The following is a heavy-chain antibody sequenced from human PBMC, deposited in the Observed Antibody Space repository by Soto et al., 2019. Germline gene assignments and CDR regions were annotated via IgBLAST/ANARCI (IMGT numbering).Heavy chain of an antibody. CDR2: ISFDATNK. D-gene: IGHD2-2*01. V-gene: IGHV3-30-3*01. Sequence: GGSLRLSCVVSGFTFRSYAMHWVRQAPGKGLEWVAVISFDATNKYYEDSVKGRFTISRDNSQNTLYLQMDSLRYEDTAVYYCARAGRPAAIRYYYGMDVWGQGTTVTVSS. J-gene: IGHJ6*02. CDR3: ARAGRPAAIRYYYGMDV. CDR1: GFTFRSYA.